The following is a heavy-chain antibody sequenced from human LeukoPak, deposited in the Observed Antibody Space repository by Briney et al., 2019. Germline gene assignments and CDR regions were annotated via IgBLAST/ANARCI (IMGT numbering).Heavy chain of an antibody. CDR3: ARDFWFGIVRWFDS. J-gene: IGHJ5*01. CDR1: GLQVSTND. CDR2: MRTAGNT. Sequence: PGGSLRLSCVASGLQVSTNDLTWVRQAPGKGLEWVSVMRTAGNTDYADSVKGRFTMSRDSSKNTVTLQMDSLRVDDTAVYYCARDFWFGIVRWFDSWGQGTLVIVSS. V-gene: IGHV3-66*01. D-gene: IGHD3-16*01.